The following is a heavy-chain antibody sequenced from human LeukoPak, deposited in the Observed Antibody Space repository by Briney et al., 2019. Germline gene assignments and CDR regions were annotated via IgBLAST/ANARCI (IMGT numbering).Heavy chain of an antibody. D-gene: IGHD2-15*01. CDR3: ARNIVVVVAATYAFDI. CDR1: DYSISSAYY. J-gene: IGHJ3*02. CDR2: IYHSGST. V-gene: IGHV4-38-2*02. Sequence: SETLSLTCTVSDYSISSAYYWGWIRQPPGKGLEWIGSIYHSGSTYYNPSLKSRVTISVDPSKNQFSLKLSSVTAADTAVYYCARNIVVVVAATYAFDIWGQGTMVTVSS.